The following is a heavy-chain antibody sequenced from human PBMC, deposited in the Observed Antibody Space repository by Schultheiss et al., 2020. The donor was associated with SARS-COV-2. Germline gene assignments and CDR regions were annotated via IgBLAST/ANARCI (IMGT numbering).Heavy chain of an antibody. Sequence: GGSLRLSCAASGFTFSSYAMSWVRQAPGKGLEWVSAISGSGGSTYYADSVKGRFTISRDNSKNTLYLQMNSLRAEDTAVYYCAKCIAVAGTYYYYYGMDVWGQGTTVTVSS. CDR1: GFTFSSYA. CDR3: AKCIAVAGTYYYYYGMDV. V-gene: IGHV3-23*01. J-gene: IGHJ6*02. D-gene: IGHD6-19*01. CDR2: ISGSGGST.